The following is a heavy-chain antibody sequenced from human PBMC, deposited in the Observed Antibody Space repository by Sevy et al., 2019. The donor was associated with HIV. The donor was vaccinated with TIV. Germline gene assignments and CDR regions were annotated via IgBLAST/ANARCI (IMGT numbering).Heavy chain of an antibody. V-gene: IGHV4-59*01. Sequence: TLSLTCTVSGGSISSYYWSWIRQPPGKGLEWIGYIYYSGSTNYNPSLKSRVTISVDTSKNQFSLKLSSVTAADTAVYYCARSSAANCSSTSCYDYYYYGMDVWGQGTTVTVSS. CDR2: IYYSGST. J-gene: IGHJ6*02. CDR3: ARSSAANCSSTSCYDYYYYGMDV. CDR1: GGSISSYY. D-gene: IGHD2-2*01.